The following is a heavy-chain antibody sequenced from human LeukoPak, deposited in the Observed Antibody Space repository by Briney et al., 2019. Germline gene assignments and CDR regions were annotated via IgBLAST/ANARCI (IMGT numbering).Heavy chain of an antibody. D-gene: IGHD2-8*01. J-gene: IGHJ6*03. V-gene: IGHV4-4*02. CDR3: ASNGYYCIEF. CDR1: GGSMSGTNW. CDR2: IYHDGST. Sequence: PSETLSLTCAVSGGSMSGTNWWSWVRQAPGKGLEWIGEIYHDGSTNYNPSLKSRATISMDKSRSQFSLRLNSVTAADTAVYYCASNGYYCIEFWGKGTTVTVSS.